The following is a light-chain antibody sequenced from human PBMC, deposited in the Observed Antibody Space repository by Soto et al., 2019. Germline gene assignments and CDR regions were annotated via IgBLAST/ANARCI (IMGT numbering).Light chain of an antibody. CDR2: NNN. J-gene: IGLJ2*01. CDR3: AAWDGSLNGVV. CDR1: SSNIGTNA. Sequence: QSVLTQPPSASGTPGQRVTISWSGSSSNIGTNAVNWYQQLPGTAPKLLIYNNNQRPSGVPERFSGSKSGTSASLAISGLQSEDEADYYCAAWDGSLNGVVFGEGTKLTVL. V-gene: IGLV1-44*01.